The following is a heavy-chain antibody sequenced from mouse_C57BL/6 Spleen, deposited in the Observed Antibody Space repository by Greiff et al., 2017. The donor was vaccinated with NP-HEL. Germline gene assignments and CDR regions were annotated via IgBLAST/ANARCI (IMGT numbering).Heavy chain of an antibody. V-gene: IGHV5-4*01. CDR3: ARDGDSNYAMDY. CDR1: GFTFSSYA. Sequence: VQLQQSGGGLVKPGGSLKLSCAASGFTFSSYAMSWVRQTPEKRLEWVATISDGGSYTYYPDNVKGRFTISRDNAKNNLYLQMSHLKSEDTAMYYCARDGDSNYAMDYWGQGTSVTVSS. CDR2: ISDGGSYT. D-gene: IGHD2-5*01. J-gene: IGHJ4*01.